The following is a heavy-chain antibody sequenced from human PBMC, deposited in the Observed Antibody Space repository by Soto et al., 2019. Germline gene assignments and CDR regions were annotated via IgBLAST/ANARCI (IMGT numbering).Heavy chain of an antibody. V-gene: IGHV4-59*01. J-gene: IGHJ4*02. Sequence: SETLSLTCTVSGGSISNFYWSWIRQPPGKGLEWSGYISYSGNTNYNPSLKSRVSISVDTSKNQLSLNLTSVTAADTAVYYCARAPMVLSRSYFDSWGQGTPVTAPQ. CDR3: ARAPMVLSRSYFDS. D-gene: IGHD2-8*01. CDR1: GGSISNFY. CDR2: ISYSGNT.